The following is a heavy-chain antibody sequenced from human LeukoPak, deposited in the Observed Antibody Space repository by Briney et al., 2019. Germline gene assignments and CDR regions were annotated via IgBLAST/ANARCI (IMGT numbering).Heavy chain of an antibody. D-gene: IGHD3-10*01. CDR3: ARDYFGSGSYSTFDF. J-gene: IGHJ4*02. Sequence: ASVKVSCKASGYTFTSYGISWVRQAPGQGLEWMGWISAYNGNTNYAQKLQGRVTMTTDTSTSPAYMELRSLRAEDTAVYYCARDYFGSGSYSTFDFWGQGTLVTVSS. CDR2: ISAYNGNT. CDR1: GYTFTSYG. V-gene: IGHV1-18*01.